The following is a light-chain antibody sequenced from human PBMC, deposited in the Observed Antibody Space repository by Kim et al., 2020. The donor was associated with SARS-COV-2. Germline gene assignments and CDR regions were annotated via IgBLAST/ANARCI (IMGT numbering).Light chain of an antibody. V-gene: IGKV3-20*01. CDR3: QQYGSTPYN. Sequence: LSPGESGTRSGWASPTVRNNFLPWYHQRSGQAPRLLIYAASYRAPGIPDRFSGSGSGTDFTLTISRLEPEDFAVYYCQQYGSTPYNFGQGTKLEI. CDR1: PTVRNNF. J-gene: IGKJ2*01. CDR2: AAS.